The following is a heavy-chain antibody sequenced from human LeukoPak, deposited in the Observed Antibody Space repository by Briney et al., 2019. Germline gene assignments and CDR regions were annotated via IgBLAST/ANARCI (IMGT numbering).Heavy chain of an antibody. J-gene: IGHJ6*02. CDR2: IYHSGST. Sequence: SETLSLTCAVSGGSISSSNWWSWVRQPPGKGLEWIGEIYHSGSTNYNPSLKSRVTISVDKSKNQFSLKLSSVTAADTAVYYCARDLYSSSLYYYYGMDVWGQGTTVTASS. CDR1: GGSISSSNW. D-gene: IGHD6-13*01. V-gene: IGHV4-4*02. CDR3: ARDLYSSSLYYYYGMDV.